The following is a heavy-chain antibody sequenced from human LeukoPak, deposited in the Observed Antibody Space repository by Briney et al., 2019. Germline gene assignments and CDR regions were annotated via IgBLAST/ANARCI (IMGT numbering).Heavy chain of an antibody. Sequence: GRSLRLSCAASGFTFSSYGMHWVRQAPGKGLEWVAVIWYDGSNKYYADSVKGRFTISRDNSKNTLYLQMNSLRAEGTAVYYCVASVVVAAMGYWGRGTLVTVSS. CDR1: GFTFSSYG. CDR3: VASVVVAAMGY. V-gene: IGHV3-33*01. CDR2: IWYDGSNK. D-gene: IGHD2-15*01. J-gene: IGHJ4*02.